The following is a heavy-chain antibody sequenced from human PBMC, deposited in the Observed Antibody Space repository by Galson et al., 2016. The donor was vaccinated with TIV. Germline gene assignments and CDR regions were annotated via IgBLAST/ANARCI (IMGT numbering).Heavy chain of an antibody. CDR2: IDSDGRT. Sequence: SLRLSCAASTLTVSDNFMTWVRQVPGKGLEWVSLIDSDGRTSYSDSVKGRFTISRDNSKNTLYLQMNSLRPEDTAVYYCARDRRHCGNECYLYYYYGMDVWGQGATVTVSS. CDR3: ARDRRHCGNECYLYYYYGMDV. CDR1: TLTVSDNF. J-gene: IGHJ6*02. D-gene: IGHD2-21*01. V-gene: IGHV3-66*02.